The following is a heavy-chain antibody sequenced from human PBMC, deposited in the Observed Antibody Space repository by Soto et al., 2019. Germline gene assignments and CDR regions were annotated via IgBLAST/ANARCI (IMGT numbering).Heavy chain of an antibody. Sequence: AESLKISCKGSGYSFTSYWIGWVRQMPGNGLEWLGIIYPGDSDTRYSPSFQGQVTISADKSISTAYLQWSSLKASDTAMYYCAILLEGSYYSRQLFDYWGQGTLVTVSS. CDR1: GYSFTSYW. D-gene: IGHD1-26*01. CDR3: AILLEGSYYSRQLFDY. V-gene: IGHV5-51*01. J-gene: IGHJ4*02. CDR2: IYPGDSDT.